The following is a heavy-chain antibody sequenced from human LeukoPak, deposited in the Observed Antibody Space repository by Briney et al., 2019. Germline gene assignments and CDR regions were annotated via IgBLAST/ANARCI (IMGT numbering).Heavy chain of an antibody. Sequence: GGSLRLSCAASGFTFDDHAMHWVRQAPGKGLEWVSGISWNSGSIGYADSVKGRFTISRDNAKNSLYLQMNSLGAEDTALYYCAKDISPRWELRDYFDYWGQGTLVTVSS. CDR1: GFTFDDHA. V-gene: IGHV3-9*01. J-gene: IGHJ4*02. CDR3: AKDISPRWELRDYFDY. D-gene: IGHD1-26*01. CDR2: ISWNSGSI.